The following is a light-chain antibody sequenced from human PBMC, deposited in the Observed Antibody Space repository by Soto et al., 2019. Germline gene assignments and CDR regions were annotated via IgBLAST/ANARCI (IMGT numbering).Light chain of an antibody. V-gene: IGLV2-14*01. J-gene: IGLJ2*01. CDR2: DVS. Sequence: QSALTQPASVSGSPGQSITISCTGTSSDVGSYDYVSWYQQHPGKAPKLMIYDVSNRPSGVSIRFSGSKSANTASLTISGLQAEDEADYYCSSYTSSNTLVFGGGTQLTVL. CDR1: SSDVGSYDY. CDR3: SSYTSSNTLV.